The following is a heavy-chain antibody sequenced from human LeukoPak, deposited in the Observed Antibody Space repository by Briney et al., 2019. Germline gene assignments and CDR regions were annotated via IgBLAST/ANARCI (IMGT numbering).Heavy chain of an antibody. Sequence: GESLKISCKGSGYSFTGYWIGWVRQMPGKGLEWMGIIYPGDSDTRYSPSFQGQVTISADKSISTAHLQWSSLKASDTAMYYCARGAYCGGDCYCFDYWGQGTLVTVSS. J-gene: IGHJ4*02. CDR3: ARGAYCGGDCYCFDY. CDR1: GYSFTGYW. V-gene: IGHV5-51*01. CDR2: IYPGDSDT. D-gene: IGHD2-21*02.